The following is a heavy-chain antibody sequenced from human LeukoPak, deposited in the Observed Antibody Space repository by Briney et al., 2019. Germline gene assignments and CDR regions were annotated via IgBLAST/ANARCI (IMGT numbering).Heavy chain of an antibody. J-gene: IGHJ3*02. CDR3: ARNMVRGVMRAFDI. Sequence: PSETLSLTCTVSGGSISSYYWSWIRQPPGKGLEWIGYIYYSGSTNYNPSLKSRVTISVDTSKNQFSLKLSSVTAADTAVYYCARNMVRGVMRAFDIWGQGTMVTVSS. D-gene: IGHD3-10*01. V-gene: IGHV4-59*01. CDR1: GGSISSYY. CDR2: IYYSGST.